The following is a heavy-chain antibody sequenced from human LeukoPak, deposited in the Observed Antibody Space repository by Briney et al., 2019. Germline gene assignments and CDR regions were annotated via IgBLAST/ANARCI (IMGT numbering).Heavy chain of an antibody. V-gene: IGHV3-66*01. D-gene: IGHD4-23*01. CDR1: GFTVSSNY. CDR2: IHSGGST. CDR3: ARVGNHYTLVY. J-gene: IGHJ4*02. Sequence: GGSLRLSCAASGFTVSSNYMSWVRQAPGKGLEWVSVIHSGGSTYYADSVKGRFTISRDNSKNTLYLQMNSLRAEDTAVYYCARVGNHYTLVYWGQGTLVTVSS.